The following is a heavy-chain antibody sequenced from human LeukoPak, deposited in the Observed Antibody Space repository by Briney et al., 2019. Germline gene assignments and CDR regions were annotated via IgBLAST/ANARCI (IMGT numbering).Heavy chain of an antibody. V-gene: IGHV4-59*01. CDR1: GGSISFYY. CDR3: ARTGGYNSPFSF. D-gene: IGHD5-24*01. CDR2: VSYSGST. J-gene: IGHJ4*02. Sequence: SEALSLTCTVSGGSISFYYWNWVRQPPGKGLEWIGYVSYSGSTNYNPSLKRRVTISVDTSKNQFSLKLNSVTAADTAVYYCARTGGYNSPFSFWGQGALVTVSS.